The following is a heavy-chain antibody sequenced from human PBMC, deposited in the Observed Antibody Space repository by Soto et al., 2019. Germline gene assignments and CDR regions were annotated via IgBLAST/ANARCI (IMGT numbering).Heavy chain of an antibody. CDR3: AKAREDYYYGMDL. D-gene: IGHD1-26*01. CDR1: GFTFSSYG. CDR2: ISYDGSNK. V-gene: IGHV3-30*18. Sequence: SLRLSCAASGFTFSSYGMHWVRQAPGKGLEWVAVISYDGSNKYYADSVKGRFTISRDNSKNTLYLQMNSLRAEDTAVYYCAKAREDYYYGMDLWGQGTTVTVSS. J-gene: IGHJ6*02.